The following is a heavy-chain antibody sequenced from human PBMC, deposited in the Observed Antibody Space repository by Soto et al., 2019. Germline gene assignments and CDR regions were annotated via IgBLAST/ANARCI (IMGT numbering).Heavy chain of an antibody. CDR3: ARIMGIAVVAFDY. Sequence: QVTLKESGPVLVKHTETLTLTCTVSGFSLSNARMGVSWIRQPPGKALEWLAHIFSNDEKSYSTSLKSRLTISKDTSKSQVVLTMTNMDPVDTATYYCARIMGIAVVAFDYWGQGTLVTVSS. CDR2: IFSNDEK. D-gene: IGHD6-19*01. CDR1: GFSLSNARMG. J-gene: IGHJ4*02. V-gene: IGHV2-26*01.